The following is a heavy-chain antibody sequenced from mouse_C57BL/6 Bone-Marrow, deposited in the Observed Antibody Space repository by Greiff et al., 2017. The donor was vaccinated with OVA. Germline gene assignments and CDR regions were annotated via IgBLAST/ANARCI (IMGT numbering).Heavy chain of an antibody. J-gene: IGHJ1*03. D-gene: IGHD1-1*01. V-gene: IGHV1-72*01. CDR2: IDPNSGGT. CDR3: ARSLLTTVVATGYFDV. Sequence: VQLQQPGAELVKPGASVKLSCKASGYTFTSYWMHWVKQRPGRGLEWIGRIDPNSGGTKYNEKFKSKATLTVDKPSSTAYMQLSSLTSEDSAVYYCARSLLTTVVATGYFDVWGTGTTVTVSS. CDR1: GYTFTSYW.